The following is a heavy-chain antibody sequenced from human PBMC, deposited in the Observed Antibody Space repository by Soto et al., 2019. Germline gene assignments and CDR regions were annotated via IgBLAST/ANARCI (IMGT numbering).Heavy chain of an antibody. Sequence: SETLSLTCTVSGGSISSYYWSWIRQPPGKGLEWIGYIYYSGSTNYNPSLKSRVTISVDTSKNQFSLKLSSVTAADTAVYYCASGVAEDYYYYYYMDVWGKGTTVTVSS. D-gene: IGHD3-3*01. CDR1: GGSISSYY. J-gene: IGHJ6*03. CDR2: IYYSGST. CDR3: ASGVAEDYYYYYYMDV. V-gene: IGHV4-59*01.